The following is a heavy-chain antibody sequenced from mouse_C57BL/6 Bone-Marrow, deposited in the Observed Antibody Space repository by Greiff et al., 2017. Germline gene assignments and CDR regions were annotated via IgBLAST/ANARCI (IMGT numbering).Heavy chain of an antibody. CDR1: GFTFSDFY. Sequence: EVKLVESGGGLVQSGRSLRLSCATSGFTFSDFYMEWVRQAPGKGLEWIAASRNKANDYTTEYSASVKGRFIVSRDTSQSILYLQMNALRAEDTAIYYCARDAETAQDPFAYWGQGTLVTVSA. J-gene: IGHJ3*01. D-gene: IGHD3-2*02. V-gene: IGHV7-1*01. CDR2: SRNKANDYTT. CDR3: ARDAETAQDPFAY.